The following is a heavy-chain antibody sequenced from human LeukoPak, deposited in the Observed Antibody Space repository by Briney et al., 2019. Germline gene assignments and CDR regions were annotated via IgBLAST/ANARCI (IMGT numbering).Heavy chain of an antibody. CDR1: GGSISSYY. CDR2: IYYSGST. CDR3: ARTGGY. Sequence: SETLSLTCTVSGGSISSYYWSWIRQPPGKGLEWIGHIYYSGSTNYNPSLRSRLTISIDTSKNQFSLRLSSVTAADTAVYYCARTGGYWGQGTLVTVSS. V-gene: IGHV4-59*01. J-gene: IGHJ4*02.